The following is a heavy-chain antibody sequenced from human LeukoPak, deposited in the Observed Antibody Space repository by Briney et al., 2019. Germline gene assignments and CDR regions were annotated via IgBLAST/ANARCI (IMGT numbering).Heavy chain of an antibody. Sequence: GGSLRLSCSVSGFTFRNYGMHWVRQAPGKGLEWVALISSDGIDKLYGASVKGRFTISRDDSKSTLYLQMNSLTAEDTAVYYCTTKVMRGNLGDDYDDWGQGTLVTVSS. V-gene: IGHV3-30*03. CDR2: ISSDGIDK. J-gene: IGHJ4*02. CDR1: GFTFRNYG. D-gene: IGHD5-12*01. CDR3: TTKVMRGNLGDDYDD.